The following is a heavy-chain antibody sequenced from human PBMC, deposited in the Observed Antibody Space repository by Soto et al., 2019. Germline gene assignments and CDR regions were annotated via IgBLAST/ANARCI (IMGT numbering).Heavy chain of an antibody. CDR2: ITPFFGTA. CDR1: GCAFGNYA. J-gene: IGHJ4*02. CDR3: ARAGQFLEWSCEY. D-gene: IGHD3-3*01. Sequence: SVKVSCKASGCAFGNYAISWVRQAPGQGLEWMGGITPFFGTANYAQKFQGRVTITADESTSTAYLELSSLRSDDTAVYYCARAGQFLEWSCEYWGQGTLVTVSS. V-gene: IGHV1-69*13.